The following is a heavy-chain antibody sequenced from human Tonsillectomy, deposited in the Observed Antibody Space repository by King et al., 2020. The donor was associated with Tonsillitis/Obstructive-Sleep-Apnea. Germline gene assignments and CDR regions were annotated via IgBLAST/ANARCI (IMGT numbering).Heavy chain of an antibody. J-gene: IGHJ4*02. D-gene: IGHD3-3*01. CDR1: GGTFSSYA. CDR2: IIPIFVTA. CDR3: ARGITIFGVVTLLDY. Sequence: QLVQSGAEVKKPGSSVKVSCKASGGTFSSYAISWVRQAPGQGLEWMGGIIPIFVTANYAQKFQGRVTMTADESTSTAYMELSSLRSEETAVYYCARGITIFGVVTLLDYWGQGTLVTVSS. V-gene: IGHV1-69*12.